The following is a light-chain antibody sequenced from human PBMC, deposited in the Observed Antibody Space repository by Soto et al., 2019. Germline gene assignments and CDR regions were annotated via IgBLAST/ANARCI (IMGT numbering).Light chain of an antibody. Sequence: QSALTQPASVSGSPGQSITISCSGISSDIEYYDYVSWFQLHPGKVPKLIIYEVSSRPSGVSDRFSGSKSGNTASLTISDLRTEDEADYYCSSYTLTSSLYVFGPGTQLTVL. V-gene: IGLV2-14*01. CDR1: SSDIEYYDY. CDR3: SSYTLTSSLYV. J-gene: IGLJ1*01. CDR2: EVS.